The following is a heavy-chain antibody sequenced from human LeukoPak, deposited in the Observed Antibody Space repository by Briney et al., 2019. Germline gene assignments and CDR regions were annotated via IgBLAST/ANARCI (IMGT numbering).Heavy chain of an antibody. CDR1: GFTVSSNY. D-gene: IGHD6-19*01. Sequence: PGGSLRLSCAASGFTVSSNYMSWVRQAPGKGLEWVSVIYSGGSTYYADSVKGRFTISRDNSKNTLYLQMNSLRAEDTAVYYCASLYSSGWTRGGYWGQGTLVTVSS. V-gene: IGHV3-53*01. CDR2: IYSGGST. J-gene: IGHJ4*02. CDR3: ASLYSSGWTRGGY.